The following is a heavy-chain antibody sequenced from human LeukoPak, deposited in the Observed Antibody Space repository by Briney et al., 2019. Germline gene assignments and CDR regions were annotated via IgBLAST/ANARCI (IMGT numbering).Heavy chain of an antibody. D-gene: IGHD4-17*01. CDR3: ARWAVTTSGYFDY. Sequence: GGSLRLSCAASGFTFSTYEMNWVSQAAGKGMEWVSYISSSGSTIYYADSVKRRFTISRDNAKNSLYLQMNSLRAEDTAVYYCARWAVTTSGYFDYWGQGTLVTVSS. CDR1: GFTFSTYE. CDR2: ISSSGSTI. J-gene: IGHJ4*02. V-gene: IGHV3-48*03.